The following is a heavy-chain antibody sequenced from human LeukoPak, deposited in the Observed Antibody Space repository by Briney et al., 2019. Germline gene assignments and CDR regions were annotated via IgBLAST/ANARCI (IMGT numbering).Heavy chain of an antibody. J-gene: IGHJ3*02. V-gene: IGHV3-23*01. CDR2: LSGSPGST. D-gene: IGHD3/OR15-3a*01. Sequence: PGGSLRLSCAASGFTFSSYAMSWVRQAPGKGLEWVSALSGSPGSTYYGDSVKGRFTISRDNSKNTLYLQMNSLRAEDTAVYYCAKSPAMDAAFDIWGQGTMVTVSS. CDR3: AKSPAMDAAFDI. CDR1: GFTFSSYA.